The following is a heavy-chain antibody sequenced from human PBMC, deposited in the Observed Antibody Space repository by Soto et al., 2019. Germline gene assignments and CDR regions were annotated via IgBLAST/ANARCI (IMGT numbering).Heavy chain of an antibody. J-gene: IGHJ6*04. V-gene: IGHV5-51*07. CDR3: ARRYYYYGMAV. CDR2: IYPGDFDT. CDR1: GCRETRSW. Sequence: VTLSGKRPGCRETRSWRWREHQIPGKGLEWMGIIYPGDFDTRYSPSFQGQVTIAADKSISTAYLQWSSLKASDTAMDYCARRYYYYGMAVRGNRTTVTVSS.